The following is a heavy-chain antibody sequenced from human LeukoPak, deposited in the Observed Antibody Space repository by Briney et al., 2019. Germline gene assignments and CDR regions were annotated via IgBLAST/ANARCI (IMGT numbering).Heavy chain of an antibody. V-gene: IGHV4-59*08. Sequence: SETLSLTCTVSGGSISTYYWSWIRQPPGKGLEWIGYIYYSGSTNSNPSLKSRVTISVDTSKNQFSLKLSSVTAADTAVYYCARRTYGSGSYYLDYGGQGTLVTVS. CDR2: IYYSGST. J-gene: IGHJ4*02. CDR3: ARRTYGSGSYYLDY. CDR1: GGSISTYY. D-gene: IGHD3-10*01.